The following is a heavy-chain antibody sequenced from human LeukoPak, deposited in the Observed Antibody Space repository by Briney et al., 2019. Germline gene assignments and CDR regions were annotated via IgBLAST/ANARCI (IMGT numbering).Heavy chain of an antibody. CDR3: ARVFPIVGVIKGNWFDP. D-gene: IGHD3-22*01. V-gene: IGHV3-7*01. CDR1: GFTFSSYW. J-gene: IGHJ5*02. CDR2: IKQDGSEK. Sequence: GGSLRLSCAASGFTFSSYWMSWVRQAPGKGLEWVANIKQDGSEKYYVDSVKGRFTISRDNAKNSLYLQMNSLRAEDTAVYYCARVFPIVGVIKGNWFDPWGQGTMVTVSS.